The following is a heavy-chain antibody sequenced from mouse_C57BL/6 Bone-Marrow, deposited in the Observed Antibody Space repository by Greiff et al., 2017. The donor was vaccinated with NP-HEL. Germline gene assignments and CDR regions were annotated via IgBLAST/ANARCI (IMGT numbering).Heavy chain of an antibody. D-gene: IGHD2-4*01. CDR1: GYTFTSYD. CDR2: IYPRDGST. V-gene: IGHV1-85*01. Sequence: QVQLQQSGPELVKPGASVKLSCKASGYTFTSYDINWVKQRPGQGLEWIGWIYPRDGSTKYNEKFKGKATLTVDTSSSTAYMELHSLTSEDSAVYFCAREGYYDYDDYFDYWGQGTTLTVSS. CDR3: AREGYYDYDDYFDY. J-gene: IGHJ2*01.